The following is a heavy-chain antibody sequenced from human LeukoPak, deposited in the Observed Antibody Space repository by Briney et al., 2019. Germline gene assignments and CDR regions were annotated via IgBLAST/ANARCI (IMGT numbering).Heavy chain of an antibody. Sequence: GGSLSLSCAASGFTFSSYEMNWVRQAPGKGLEWVSYISSSGSTIYYADSVKGRFTIPRDNAKNSLYLQMNSLRAEDTAVYYCARRMVRGVINYWGQGILVTVSS. CDR2: ISSSGSTI. J-gene: IGHJ4*02. CDR1: GFTFSSYE. CDR3: ARRMVRGVINY. D-gene: IGHD3-10*01. V-gene: IGHV3-48*03.